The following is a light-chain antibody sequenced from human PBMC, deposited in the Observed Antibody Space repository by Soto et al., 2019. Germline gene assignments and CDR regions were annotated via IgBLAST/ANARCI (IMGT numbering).Light chain of an antibody. J-gene: IGKJ1*01. CDR2: GAS. V-gene: IGKV3-15*01. Sequence: EIVMTQSPATLSVSPGERATLSCRASQSVSSNLAWYQQKPGQAPRLLIYGASTRATGIPARFSGSGSGTEFTITISSLPSEDFAVYYCQQYNNWPTFGQGTKVEIK. CDR1: QSVSSN. CDR3: QQYNNWPT.